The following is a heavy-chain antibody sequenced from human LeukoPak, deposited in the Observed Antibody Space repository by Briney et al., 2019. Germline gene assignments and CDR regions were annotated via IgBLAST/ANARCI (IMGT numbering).Heavy chain of an antibody. V-gene: IGHV4-59*01. CDR1: VGSISSYY. D-gene: IGHD3-9*01. J-gene: IGHJ4*02. CDR2: IYYSGST. CDR3: ASVNYDILTGYYFDY. Sequence: SETLSLTCTVSVGSISSYYWSWIRQPPGKGLGWIGYIYYSGSTNYNPSLKSRVTISVDTSKNQFSLKLSSVTAADTAVYYCASVNYDILTGYYFDYWGQGTLVTVSS.